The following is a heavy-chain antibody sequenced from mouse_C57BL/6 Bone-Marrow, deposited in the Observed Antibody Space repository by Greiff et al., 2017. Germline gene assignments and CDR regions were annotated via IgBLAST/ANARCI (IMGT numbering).Heavy chain of an antibody. Sequence: EVQRVESGGGLVQPGGSLKLSCAASGFTFSDYGMAWVRQAPRTGPEWVAFISNLAYSIYYADTVTGRFTISRENAKNTLYLEMSSLRSEDTAMYYCARHPGFAYWGQGTLVTVSA. CDR3: ARHPGFAY. V-gene: IGHV5-15*01. CDR1: GFTFSDYG. J-gene: IGHJ3*01. CDR2: ISNLAYSI.